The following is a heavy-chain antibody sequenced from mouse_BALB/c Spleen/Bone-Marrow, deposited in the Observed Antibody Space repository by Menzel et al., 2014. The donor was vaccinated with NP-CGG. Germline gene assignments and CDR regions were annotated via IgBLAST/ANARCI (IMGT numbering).Heavy chain of an antibody. CDR3: TRGGNWDDFDY. CDR2: ISSGSSTI. Sequence: EVMLVESGGGLVQPGGSRKLSCAASGFTFSSFGMHWVRQAPEKGLEWVAYISSGSSTIFYADTLKGRSTVSRDNPKNTLFLQMTSLRSEDTAMYYCTRGGNWDDFDYWGQGTTLTVSS. V-gene: IGHV5-17*02. J-gene: IGHJ2*01. D-gene: IGHD4-1*01. CDR1: GFTFSSFG.